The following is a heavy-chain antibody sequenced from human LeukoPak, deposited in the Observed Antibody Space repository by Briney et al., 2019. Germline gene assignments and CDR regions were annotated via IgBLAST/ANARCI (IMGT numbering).Heavy chain of an antibody. Sequence: GGSLRLSCAASGFTFSSYWMSWVRQAPGKGLEWVANIKQDGSEKYYVDSVKGRFTISRDNAKNSLYLQMNSLRAEDTAVYYCARDHYYYGSGSYYNLDYWGQGTLVTVSS. CDR3: ARDHYYYGSGSYYNLDY. V-gene: IGHV3-7*01. D-gene: IGHD3-10*01. J-gene: IGHJ4*02. CDR2: IKQDGSEK. CDR1: GFTFSSYW.